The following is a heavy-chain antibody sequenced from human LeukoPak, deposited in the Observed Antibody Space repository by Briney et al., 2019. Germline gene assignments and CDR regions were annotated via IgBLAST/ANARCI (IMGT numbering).Heavy chain of an antibody. CDR3: ARDYYDSSGYSKYYYYYYMDV. J-gene: IGHJ6*03. V-gene: IGHV4-4*07. CDR2: IYTSGST. CDR1: GGSISSYY. D-gene: IGHD3-22*01. Sequence: SETLSLTCTVSGGSISSYYWSWIRQPAGKGLEWIGRIYTSGSTNYNPSLKSRVTMSVDTSKNQFSLKLSSVTAADTAVYYCARDYYDSSGYSKYYYYYYMDVWGKGTTATVSS.